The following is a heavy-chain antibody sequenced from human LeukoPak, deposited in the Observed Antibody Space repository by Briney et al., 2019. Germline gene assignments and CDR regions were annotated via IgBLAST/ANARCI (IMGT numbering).Heavy chain of an antibody. Sequence: ASVKVSCKASGYTFTGYYMHWVRQAPGQGLEWMGRINPNSGGTNYAQKFQGRVTMTRDTSISTAYMELSRLRSDDTAVYYCARSVTYYYDSSGYQIGVYYYYYMDVWGKGTTVTVSS. D-gene: IGHD3-22*01. CDR3: ARSVTYYYDSSGYQIGVYYYYYMDV. V-gene: IGHV1-2*06. CDR2: INPNSGGT. CDR1: GYTFTGYY. J-gene: IGHJ6*03.